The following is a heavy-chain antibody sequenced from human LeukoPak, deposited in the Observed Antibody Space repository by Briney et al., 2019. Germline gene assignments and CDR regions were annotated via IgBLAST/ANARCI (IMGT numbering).Heavy chain of an antibody. CDR2: IYYSGST. CDR1: GGSISSSSYY. CDR3: AGIPEDSSGWYEDY. V-gene: IGHV4-39*07. J-gene: IGHJ4*02. D-gene: IGHD6-19*01. Sequence: SETLSLTCTVSGGSISSSSYYWGWIRQPPGKGLEWIGSIYYSGSTYYNPSLKSRVTISVDTSKNQFSLKLSSVTAADTAVYYCAGIPEDSSGWYEDYWGQGTLVTVSS.